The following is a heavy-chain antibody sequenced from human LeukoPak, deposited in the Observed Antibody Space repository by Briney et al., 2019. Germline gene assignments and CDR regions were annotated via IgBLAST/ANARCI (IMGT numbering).Heavy chain of an antibody. J-gene: IGHJ4*02. V-gene: IGHV3-21*01. CDR1: GFTFSSYS. D-gene: IGHD1-26*01. CDR3: ARSGSYGGRVRPSDY. Sequence: PGGSLRLSCAASGFTFSSYSMNWVRQAPGKGLEWVSSISSSSSYIYYADSVKGRFTISRDNAKNSLYLQMNSLRAEDTAVYYCARSGSYGGRVRPSDYWGQGTLVTVSS. CDR2: ISSSSSYI.